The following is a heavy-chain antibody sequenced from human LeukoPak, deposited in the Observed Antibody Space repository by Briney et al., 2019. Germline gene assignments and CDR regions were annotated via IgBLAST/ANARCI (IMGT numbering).Heavy chain of an antibody. CDR2: ISDYNGDT. CDR3: ARDGSYDLYYFDY. Sequence: GASVKVSCKASGYHCSTYGIIWVRQALGHGLEWMGWISDYNGDTKYAQKVQGRVTMITDTSTSTAYMELRSLRSDDTAVYYCARDGSYDLYYFDYWGQGTRVTVSS. D-gene: IGHD2-15*01. V-gene: IGHV1-18*01. CDR1: GYHCSTYG. J-gene: IGHJ4*02.